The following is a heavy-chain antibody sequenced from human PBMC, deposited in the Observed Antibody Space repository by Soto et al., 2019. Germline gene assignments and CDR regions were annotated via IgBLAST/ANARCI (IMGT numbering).Heavy chain of an antibody. CDR1: GGSISSYY. V-gene: IGHV4-4*07. CDR3: ARKRANFDDLKY. J-gene: IGHJ4*02. D-gene: IGHD1-1*01. Sequence: SETLSLTCTVSGGSISSYYWTWIRQPAGKGLEWIGRIYTSGITNYNPSLKSRVTMSIDTSKSQFSLKLSSVTAADTALYYFARKRANFDDLKYWGQAALVTVSS. CDR2: IYTSGIT.